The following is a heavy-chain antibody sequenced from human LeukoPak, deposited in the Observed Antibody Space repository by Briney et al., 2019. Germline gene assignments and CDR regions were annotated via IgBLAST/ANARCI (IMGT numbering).Heavy chain of an antibody. CDR1: GGSISSYY. J-gene: IGHJ4*02. Sequence: SETLSLTCTVAGGSISSYYWGWIRQPPGKGLEWIGSIYYSGSTYYNPSLKSRVTISVDTSKDQFSLKLSSVTAADTAVYYCARLGLKWFGESGYWGQGTLVTVSS. CDR2: IYYSGST. V-gene: IGHV4-39*01. D-gene: IGHD3-10*01. CDR3: ARLGLKWFGESGY.